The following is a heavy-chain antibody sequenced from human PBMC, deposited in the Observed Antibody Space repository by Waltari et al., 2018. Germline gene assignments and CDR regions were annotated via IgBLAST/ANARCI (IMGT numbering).Heavy chain of an antibody. CDR3: ATRIAYYYDSSGYYFNY. CDR1: GYTLTDLS. CDR2: FEPEECET. Sequence: QVQLVQSGAEVKKPGASVQVSCKVSGYTLTDLSMHWVRQAPGQGREWMGGFEPEECETIYAQNFQGRVTMSEDTSTDTAYMELSSLRSEETAVYYCATRIAYYYDSSGYYFNYWGQGSLVTVSS. V-gene: IGHV1-24*01. J-gene: IGHJ4*02. D-gene: IGHD3-22*01.